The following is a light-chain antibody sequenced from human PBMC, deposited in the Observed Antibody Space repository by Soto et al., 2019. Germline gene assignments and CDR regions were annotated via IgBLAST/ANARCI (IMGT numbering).Light chain of an antibody. J-gene: IGLJ3*02. CDR3: SSYASSNTGV. CDR1: SSDVGGYNY. Sequence: QSALTQPASVSGSPGQSIAISCTGTSSDVGGYNYVSWYQQHPGKTPNLMIYDVSNRPSGVSNRFSGSKSGNTASLTISGLQAEDEADYYCSSYASSNTGVFGGGTKLTVL. V-gene: IGLV2-14*01. CDR2: DVS.